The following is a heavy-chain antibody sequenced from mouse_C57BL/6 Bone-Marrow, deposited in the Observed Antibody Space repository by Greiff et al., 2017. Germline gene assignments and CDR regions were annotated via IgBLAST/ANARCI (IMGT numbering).Heavy chain of an antibody. D-gene: IGHD1-1*01. Sequence: VHVKQSGAELVKPGASVKLSCTASGFNIKDYYMHWVKQRTEQGLEWIGRIDPEDGETKYAPKFQGKAPITADTSSNTAYLQLSSLTSEDTAVYYCASPPYYGSSYWYFDVWGTGTTVTVSS. CDR1: GFNIKDYY. V-gene: IGHV14-2*01. J-gene: IGHJ1*03. CDR3: ASPPYYGSSYWYFDV. CDR2: IDPEDGET.